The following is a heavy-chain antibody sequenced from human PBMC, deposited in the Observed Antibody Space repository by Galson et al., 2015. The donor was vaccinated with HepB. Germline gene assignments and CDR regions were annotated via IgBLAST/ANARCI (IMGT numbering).Heavy chain of an antibody. CDR2: ISSGGSTT. CDR3: ATGGIKNAIVGAPY. D-gene: IGHD1-26*01. CDR1: GFTFSDYY. V-gene: IGHV3-11*01. Sequence: LRLSCAASGFTFSDYYMSWIRQSPGQGLEWLAYISSGGSTTYYVDSVKGRFTISRDNAKNSLFLQMSSLRAEDTALYYCATGGIKNAIVGAPYWGQGTLVTVSS. J-gene: IGHJ4*02.